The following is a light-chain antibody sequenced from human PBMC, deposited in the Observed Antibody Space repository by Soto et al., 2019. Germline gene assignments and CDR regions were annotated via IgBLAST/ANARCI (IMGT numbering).Light chain of an antibody. V-gene: IGKV1-5*03. CDR1: QNINNW. CDR2: KAS. Sequence: DLPMTQSPSTLSASVGDRVTITCRASQNINNWLAWYQQKPGKAPKVLIYKASSLESGVPSRFSGSGSGTEFTLTISSLQPDDFATYYCQQYESYSPLTFGGGTKVEIK. J-gene: IGKJ4*01. CDR3: QQYESYSPLT.